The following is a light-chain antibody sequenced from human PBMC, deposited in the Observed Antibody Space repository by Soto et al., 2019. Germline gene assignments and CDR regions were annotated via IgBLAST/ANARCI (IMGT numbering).Light chain of an antibody. CDR2: DAS. J-gene: IGKJ1*01. CDR1: QSVSSY. Sequence: EIVLTQSPATLSFSPGERATLSCRASQSVSSYLAWYKQKPGQAPRLLIYDASNRATGIPARFSGSGSGTDFTLTISSLEPEDFAVYYCQQRSNWPWTFGQGTKVDIK. CDR3: QQRSNWPWT. V-gene: IGKV3-11*01.